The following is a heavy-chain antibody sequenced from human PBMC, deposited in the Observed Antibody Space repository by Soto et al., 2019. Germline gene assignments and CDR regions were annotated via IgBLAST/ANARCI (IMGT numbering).Heavy chain of an antibody. V-gene: IGHV4-34*01. J-gene: IGHJ6*02. CDR3: ARGLSSSSSFYYYYYYGMDV. CDR1: GGSFSGYY. D-gene: IGHD6-6*01. CDR2: INHSGST. Sequence: SETLSLTCAVYGGSFSGYYWSWIRQPPGKGLEWIGEINHSGSTNYNPSLKSRVTISVDTSKNQFSLKLSSVTAADTAVYYCARGLSSSSSFYYYYYYGMDVWGQGTTVTVSS.